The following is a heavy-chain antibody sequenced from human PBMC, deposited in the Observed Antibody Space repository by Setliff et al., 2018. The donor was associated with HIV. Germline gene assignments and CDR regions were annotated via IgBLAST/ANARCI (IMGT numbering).Heavy chain of an antibody. J-gene: IGHJ4*02. Sequence: SSETLSLTCTVSGGSISSYYWSWIRQPPGKGLEWIGYIYYSGSTNYNPSLKSRVIMAVDTSKNQFSLKLSSVTAADTAVYYCARTRGYCSGTNCYALRGPDYWGQGTLVTVSS. CDR3: ARTRGYCSGTNCYALRGPDY. V-gene: IGHV4-59*12. CDR1: GGSISSYY. D-gene: IGHD2-2*01. CDR2: IYYSGST.